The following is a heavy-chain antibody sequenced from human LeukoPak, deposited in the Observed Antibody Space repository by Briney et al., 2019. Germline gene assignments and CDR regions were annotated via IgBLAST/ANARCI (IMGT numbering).Heavy chain of an antibody. D-gene: IGHD2-2*01. Sequence: ASVKVSCKASGYTFINYDINWVRQAPGQGLDWMGWMNPNSGDTIYAQKFQGRVTITRNTSISTAYMELSSLRSEDTAMYYCARVPRIVVPAAPFDYWGQGTLVTVSS. CDR3: ARVPRIVVPAAPFDY. CDR2: MNPNSGDT. J-gene: IGHJ4*02. CDR1: GYTFINYD. V-gene: IGHV1-8*03.